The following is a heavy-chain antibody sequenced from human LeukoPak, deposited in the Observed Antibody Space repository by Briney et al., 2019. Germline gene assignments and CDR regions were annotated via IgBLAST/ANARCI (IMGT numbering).Heavy chain of an antibody. J-gene: IGHJ6*03. D-gene: IGHD6-13*01. Sequence: SETLSLTCTVSGGSISSHFWSWIRQPPGKGLEWIGYIYYSGSTNYNPSLKSRVTISVDTSKNQFSLKLSSVTAADTAVYYCARGVGAAGGDYYYYLDVWGKGTTVTVSS. CDR1: GGSISSHF. CDR3: ARGVGAAGGDYYYYLDV. CDR2: IYYSGST. V-gene: IGHV4-59*11.